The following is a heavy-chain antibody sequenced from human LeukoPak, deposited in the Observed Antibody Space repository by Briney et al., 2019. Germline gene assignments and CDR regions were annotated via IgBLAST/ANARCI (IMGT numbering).Heavy chain of an antibody. CDR1: GGSISSYY. CDR2: IYYSGST. D-gene: IGHD5-12*01. CDR3: ARGKWHYYFDY. Sequence: LETLSLTCTVSGGSISSYYWSWIRQPPGKGLEWIGYIYYSGSTNYNPSLKSRVTISVDTSKNQFSLKLSSVTAADTAVYYCARGKWHYYFDYWGQEPWSPSPQ. V-gene: IGHV4-59*01. J-gene: IGHJ4*01.